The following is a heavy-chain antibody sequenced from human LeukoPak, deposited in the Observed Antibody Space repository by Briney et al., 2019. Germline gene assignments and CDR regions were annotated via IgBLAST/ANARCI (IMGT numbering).Heavy chain of an antibody. D-gene: IGHD3-3*01. CDR1: GGTFSSYA. CDR2: IIPIFGTA. V-gene: IGHV1-69*05. Sequence: VASVKVSCKASGGTFSSYAISWVRQAPGQGLEWMGGIIPIFGTANYAQKFQGRVTITTDESTSTAYMELSSLRSEDTAVYYCARARFLEWLLFDYWGQGTLVTVSS. J-gene: IGHJ4*02. CDR3: ARARFLEWLLFDY.